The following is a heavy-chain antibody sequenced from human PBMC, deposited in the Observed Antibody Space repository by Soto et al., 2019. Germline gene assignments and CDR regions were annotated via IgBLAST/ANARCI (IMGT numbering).Heavy chain of an antibody. V-gene: IGHV4-39*01. CDR2: MHYSGST. Sequence: SETLSLTCAVSGDSFRSSDYYWGWIRRPPNKGLEWIGSMHYSGSTFYNPSLKSRVTISVDTSKNQFSLKLTSVTAADTAVYYCARPGYSSSWYWFDPWGQGTLVSVSS. J-gene: IGHJ5*02. CDR1: GDSFRSSDYY. CDR3: ARPGYSSSWYWFDP. D-gene: IGHD6-13*01.